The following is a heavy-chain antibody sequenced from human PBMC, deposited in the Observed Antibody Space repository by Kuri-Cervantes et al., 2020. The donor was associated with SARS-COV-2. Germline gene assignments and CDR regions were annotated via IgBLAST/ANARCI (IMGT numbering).Heavy chain of an antibody. CDR2: IKEDGNEK. V-gene: IGHV3-7*03. CDR1: GFTFSNYW. D-gene: IGHD6-19*01. Sequence: ETLSLTCAASGFTFSNYWMTWVRQAPGKGLEWVANIKEDGNEKYYVDSVKGRFTISRDNAKNLLYLEMNSLRAEDTAVYYCAKIWLDDAFDIWGQGTMVTVSS. CDR3: AKIWLDDAFDI. J-gene: IGHJ3*02.